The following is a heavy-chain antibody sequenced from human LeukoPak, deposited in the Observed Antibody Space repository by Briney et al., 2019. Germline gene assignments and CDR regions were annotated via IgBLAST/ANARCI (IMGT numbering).Heavy chain of an antibody. CDR2: IYHSGST. V-gene: IGHV4-38-2*02. D-gene: IGHD3-22*01. J-gene: IGHJ4*02. CDR3: ASAYYYDSSATQTYYFDY. Sequence: PSETLSLTCTVSGYSISSGYYWGWIRQPPGKGLEWIGSIYHSGSTYYNPSLKSRVTISVDTSKNQFSLKLSSVTAADAAVYYCASAYYYDSSATQTYYFDYWGQGTLVTVSS. CDR1: GYSISSGYY.